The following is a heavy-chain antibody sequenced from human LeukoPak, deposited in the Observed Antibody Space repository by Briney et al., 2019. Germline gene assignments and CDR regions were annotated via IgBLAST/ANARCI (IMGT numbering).Heavy chain of an antibody. Sequence: GGSLRLSCAASGFTFSSYAMHWVRQAPGKGLEWVAVISYDGSNKYYADSVKGRFTISRDNSKNTLYLQMNSLRAEDTAVYYCAVERGGNRLDAFDIWGQGTMVTVSS. D-gene: IGHD4-23*01. V-gene: IGHV3-30*04. CDR2: ISYDGSNK. CDR1: GFTFSSYA. J-gene: IGHJ3*02. CDR3: AVERGGNRLDAFDI.